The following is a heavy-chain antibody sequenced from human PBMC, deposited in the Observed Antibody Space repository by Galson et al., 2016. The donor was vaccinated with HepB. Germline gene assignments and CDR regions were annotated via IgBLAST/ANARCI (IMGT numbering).Heavy chain of an antibody. J-gene: IGHJ6*02. V-gene: IGHV1-8*01. CDR3: ARGRSPVDYGCVSDAMNL. CDR2: MNADSGDT. CDR1: GYSFVSHD. D-gene: IGHD4-17*01. Sequence: SVKVSCKASGYSFVSHDIDWIRQTAGQGLEWMGWMNADSGDTYYAKKFQGRVNMTRSIAMTTAYMELSSLGSDDTAVYFRARGRSPVDYGCVSDAMNLWGQGTTVIVSS.